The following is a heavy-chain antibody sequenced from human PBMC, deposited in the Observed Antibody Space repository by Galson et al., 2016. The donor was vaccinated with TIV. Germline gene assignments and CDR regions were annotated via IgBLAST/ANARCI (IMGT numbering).Heavy chain of an antibody. D-gene: IGHD1-26*01. V-gene: IGHV4-59*01. Sequence: SETLSLTCTVSGDSITSSYWSWIRQFPGKGLVWIGYVYDRGNPHNNHTLKSRVTISVDTSNNQFSLKLSTVTAADTAVYYCAKTFSNGYYPDWGQGTLVTVSS. CDR2: VYDRGNP. J-gene: IGHJ1*01. CDR3: AKTFSNGYYPD. CDR1: GDSITSSY.